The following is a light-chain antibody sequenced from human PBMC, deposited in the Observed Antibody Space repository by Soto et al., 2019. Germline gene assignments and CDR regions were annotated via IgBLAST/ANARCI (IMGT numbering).Light chain of an antibody. CDR1: RGFSVP. J-gene: IGKJ2*01. V-gene: IGKV1-39*01. Sequence: DIQMTQSPSSLSASVGDTVTILCRPTRGFSVPLNWYQQKPGKVPKLLIYAASNLQSGVPSSFSGSGSETDFALTISSLQPEDFATYYCQQSYITPYTFGQGTKLQIK. CDR2: AAS. CDR3: QQSYITPYT.